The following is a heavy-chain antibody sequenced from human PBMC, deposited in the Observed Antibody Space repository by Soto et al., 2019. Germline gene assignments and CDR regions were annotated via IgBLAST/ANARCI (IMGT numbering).Heavy chain of an antibody. CDR2: VRRSGA. CDR1: GFTFSSCT. Sequence: EVQLLESGGGLVQPGGSLRLSCVTSGFTFSSCTMNWVRQAPGQGLEWVSSVRRSGAYYADSVKGRFTISRDNSRSTLDLQMDSLRAEDTAVYYCAKVLTDDNGWYHFDSWGQGTLVTVSS. V-gene: IGHV3-23*01. D-gene: IGHD6-19*01. CDR3: AKVLTDDNGWYHFDS. J-gene: IGHJ4*02.